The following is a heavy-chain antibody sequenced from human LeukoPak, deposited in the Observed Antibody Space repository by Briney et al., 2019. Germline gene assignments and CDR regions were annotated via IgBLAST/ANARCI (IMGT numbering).Heavy chain of an antibody. J-gene: IGHJ4*02. CDR2: IKSNNDGGTT. V-gene: IGHV3-15*01. CDR1: GFIFNKAW. D-gene: IGHD2-21*01. Sequence: GGSLRLSCAASGFIFNKAWMNWVRQAPGKGPEWVGRIKSNNDGGTTDYASPVEGRLIISRDDSKNTIYLQMNRLIIDDTAIYYCTPVMVEDRGFWGQGTLVTVSS. CDR3: TPVMVEDRGF.